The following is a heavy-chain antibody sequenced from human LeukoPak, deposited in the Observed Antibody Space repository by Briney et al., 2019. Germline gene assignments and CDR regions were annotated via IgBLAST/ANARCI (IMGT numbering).Heavy chain of an antibody. CDR2: FYDTRSP. CDR3: ARGRGSLTY. CDR1: GGSISLYY. D-gene: IGHD3-10*01. J-gene: IGHJ4*02. Sequence: TTSETLSLTCTVSGGSISLYYRSWIRQPPGKGLEWIGYFYDTRSPKYNPSLERRDTISVDMSRNQFSLNLTSVTAADTAVYYCARGRGSLTYWGQGTLVTVSS. V-gene: IGHV4-59*01.